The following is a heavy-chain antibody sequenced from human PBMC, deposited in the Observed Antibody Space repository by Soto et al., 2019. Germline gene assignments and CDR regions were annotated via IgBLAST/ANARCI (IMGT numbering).Heavy chain of an antibody. CDR3: ARGITLPTPLDY. Sequence: GASVKVSCKASGYTFTSYAIHWVRQAPGQRLEWMGWINAGNGHTKYSQKFQGRVTITRDSSASTAYMELSSLRSEDTAVYYCARGITLPTPLDYCGQGTLVTVSS. CDR2: INAGNGHT. J-gene: IGHJ4*02. CDR1: GYTFTSYA. V-gene: IGHV1-3*01. D-gene: IGHD1-20*01.